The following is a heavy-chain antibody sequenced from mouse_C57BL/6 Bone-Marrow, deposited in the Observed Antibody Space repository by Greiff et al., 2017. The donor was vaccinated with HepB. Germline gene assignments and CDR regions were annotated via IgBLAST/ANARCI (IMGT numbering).Heavy chain of an antibody. D-gene: IGHD3-3*01. V-gene: IGHV5-4*01. CDR1: GFTFSSYA. J-gene: IGHJ3*01. CDR3: ARDGGDSWFAY. Sequence: EVQGVESGGGLVKPGGSLKLSCAASGFTFSSYAMSWVRQTPEKRLEWVATISDGGSYTYYPDNVKGRFTISRDNAKNNLYLQMSHLKSEGTAMYYCARDGGDSWFAYWGQGTLVTVSA. CDR2: ISDGGSYT.